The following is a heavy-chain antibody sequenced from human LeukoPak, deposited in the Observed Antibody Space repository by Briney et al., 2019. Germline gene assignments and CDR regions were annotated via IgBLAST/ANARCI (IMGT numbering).Heavy chain of an antibody. V-gene: IGHV1-2*02. J-gene: IGHJ5*02. CDR2: INPNSGGT. CDR1: GYTFTGYY. D-gene: IGHD3-10*01. Sequence: ASVRVSCKASGYTFTGYYMHWVRQAPGQGLEWMGWINPNSGGTNYAQKFQGRVTMTRDTSISTAHMELRSLRSDDTAVYYCAREDYGSGSYYNGWFDPWGQGTLVTVSS. CDR3: AREDYGSGSYYNGWFDP.